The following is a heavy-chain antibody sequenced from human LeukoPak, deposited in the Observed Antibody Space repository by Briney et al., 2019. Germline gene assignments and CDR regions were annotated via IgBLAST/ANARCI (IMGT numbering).Heavy chain of an antibody. CDR1: GFTFISYA. J-gene: IGHJ4*02. D-gene: IGHD6-6*01. Sequence: GGSLRLSCAASGFTFISYAMSWVRQAPGEGVEWVSVIIGSGGSTFYADSVKSRFTISTDNSTNTLYMQINSLRAEDTAVYYCAKLLSSAVPYYFDSWGQGTLVTVSS. CDR2: IIGSGGST. CDR3: AKLLSSAVPYYFDS. V-gene: IGHV3-23*01.